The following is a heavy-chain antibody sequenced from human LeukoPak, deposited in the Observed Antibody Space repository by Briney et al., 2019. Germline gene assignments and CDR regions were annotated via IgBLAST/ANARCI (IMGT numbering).Heavy chain of an antibody. J-gene: IGHJ6*03. D-gene: IGHD6-6*01. CDR3: ATHLEYSSSWDYYMDV. Sequence: GGSLRLSCAAPGFTFSSYAMSWVRQAPGKGLEWVSAISGSGGSTYYADSVKGRFTISRDNSKNTLYLQMNSLRAEDTAVYYCATHLEYSSSWDYYMDVWGKGTTVTVSS. V-gene: IGHV3-23*01. CDR1: GFTFSSYA. CDR2: ISGSGGST.